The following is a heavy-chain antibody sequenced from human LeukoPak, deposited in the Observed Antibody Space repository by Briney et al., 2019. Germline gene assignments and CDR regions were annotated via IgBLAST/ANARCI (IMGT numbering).Heavy chain of an antibody. D-gene: IGHD3-10*01. V-gene: IGHV4-34*01. CDR2: INHSGST. J-gene: IGHJ4*02. CDR3: ARKAVLWFGED. Sequence: PSGTLSLTCAVYGGSFSGYYWSWIRQPPGKGLEWIGEINHSGSTNYNPSLKSRVTISVDTSKNQFSLKLSSVTAADTAVYYCARKAVLWFGEDWGQGTLVTVSS. CDR1: GGSFSGYY.